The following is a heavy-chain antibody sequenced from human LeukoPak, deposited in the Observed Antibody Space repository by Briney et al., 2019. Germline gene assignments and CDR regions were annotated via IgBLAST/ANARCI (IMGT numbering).Heavy chain of an antibody. V-gene: IGHV1-2*02. Sequence: ASVKVSCTSSAYTFTGYYMHWVRQAPGQGLEWLGGINPSSGGTNYEQKFYDRVTMTRDTSISTAYMELSRLRSDDTAVSYCARGWSARTTVTWFDYWGQGTLVTVSS. CDR1: AYTFTGYY. J-gene: IGHJ4*02. CDR3: ARGWSARTTVTWFDY. D-gene: IGHD4-11*01. CDR2: INPSSGGT.